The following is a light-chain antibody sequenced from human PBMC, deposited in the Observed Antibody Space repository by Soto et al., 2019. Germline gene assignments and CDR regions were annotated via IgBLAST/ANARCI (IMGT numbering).Light chain of an antibody. Sequence: DIPMTQSPSSLSVSVGDRVTITCQASQDISNYLNWHQQKPGKAPKLLIYDASNLETGVPSRFSGSGSGTDFTFTISSLQPEDVATYYCQQYDNLPSVTFGQGTRLEIK. J-gene: IGKJ5*01. CDR3: QQYDNLPSVT. V-gene: IGKV1-33*01. CDR2: DAS. CDR1: QDISNY.